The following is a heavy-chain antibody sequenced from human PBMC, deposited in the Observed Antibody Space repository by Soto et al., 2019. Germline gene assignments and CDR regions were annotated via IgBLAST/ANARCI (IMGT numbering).Heavy chain of an antibody. CDR3: ARVGDYGDYGRAFDI. CDR2: IYYSGST. Sequence: SETLSLPFTVSGGPISSYYWSWVRQPPGKGLGWIGYIYYSGSTNYNPSLKSRVTISVDTSKNQFSLKLSSVTAADTAVYYCARVGDYGDYGRAFDIWGQGTMVTVSS. CDR1: GGPISSYY. J-gene: IGHJ3*02. V-gene: IGHV4-59*01. D-gene: IGHD4-17*01.